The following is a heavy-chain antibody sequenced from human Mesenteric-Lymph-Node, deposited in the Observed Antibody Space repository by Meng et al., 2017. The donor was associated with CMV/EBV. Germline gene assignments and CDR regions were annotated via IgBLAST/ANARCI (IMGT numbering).Heavy chain of an antibody. V-gene: IGHV4-59*12. CDR3: ARSTTVVTTDAFDI. J-gene: IGHJ3*02. D-gene: IGHD4-23*01. Sequence: SETLSLTCTVSGGSISSYYWSWIRQPPGKGLEWIGYVYYSGSTNYNPSLKSRVTISVDTSKKQFSLRLSSVTAADTAVYYCARSTTVVTTDAFDIWGQGTMVTVSS. CDR1: GGSISSYY. CDR2: VYYSGST.